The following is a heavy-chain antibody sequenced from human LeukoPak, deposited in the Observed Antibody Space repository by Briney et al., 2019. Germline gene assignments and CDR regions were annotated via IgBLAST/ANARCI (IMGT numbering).Heavy chain of an antibody. V-gene: IGHV4-34*01. J-gene: IGHJ4*02. CDR1: GASLSGYY. CDR3: ARGRGWNYFDY. Sequence: PSETLSLTCSVHGASLSGYYWTGIRQFPGKGREWIGEINYAGTTDGNPSLRSRVTISVNACKTQFSLRLTSVTAADTAVYYCARGRGWNYFDYWGLGTLVTVSS. D-gene: IGHD6-19*01. CDR2: INYAGTT.